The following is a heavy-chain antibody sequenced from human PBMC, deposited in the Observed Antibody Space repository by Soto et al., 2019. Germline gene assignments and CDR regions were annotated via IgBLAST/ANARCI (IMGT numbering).Heavy chain of an antibody. CDR2: IYYSGST. Sequence: SETLSLTCTVSGGSISSYYWSWIRQPPGKGLEWIGYIYYSGSTNYNPSLKSRVTISVDTSKNQFSLKLSSVTAADTAVYYCARDSMYDFWSGYYQPSGYYYYMDVWGKGTTVTVSS. CDR1: GGSISSYY. D-gene: IGHD3-3*01. CDR3: ARDSMYDFWSGYYQPSGYYYYMDV. J-gene: IGHJ6*03. V-gene: IGHV4-59*01.